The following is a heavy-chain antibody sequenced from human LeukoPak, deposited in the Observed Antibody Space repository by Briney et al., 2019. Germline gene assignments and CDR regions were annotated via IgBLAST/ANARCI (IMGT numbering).Heavy chain of an antibody. V-gene: IGHV3-64*01. D-gene: IGHD1-26*01. Sequence: GGSLRLSCAASGFTFSTYPMYWVHQAPGRGPEYVSGINNNGDRTHYAKSVKGRFTISRDNSKNTLYLQVGSLRAEDMAVYYCARGGLVGPTPYLDSWGQGTLVTVSS. J-gene: IGHJ4*02. CDR1: GFTFSTYP. CDR2: INNNGDRT. CDR3: ARGGLVGPTPYLDS.